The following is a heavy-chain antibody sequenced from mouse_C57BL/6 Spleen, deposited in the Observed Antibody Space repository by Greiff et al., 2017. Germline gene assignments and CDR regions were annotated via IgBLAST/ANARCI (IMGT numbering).Heavy chain of an antibody. D-gene: IGHD2-1*01. J-gene: IGHJ2*01. CDR2: INPSTGGT. CDR3: AREGAFYYGKGYFDY. CDR1: GYSFTGYY. Sequence: EVQLQQSGPELVKPGASVKISCKASGYSFTGYYMHWVKQSSEKSLEWIGEINPSTGGTSYNQKFKGKATLTVDKSSSTAYMQLKSLTSEDSAVYYCAREGAFYYGKGYFDYWGQGTTLTVSS. V-gene: IGHV1-43*01.